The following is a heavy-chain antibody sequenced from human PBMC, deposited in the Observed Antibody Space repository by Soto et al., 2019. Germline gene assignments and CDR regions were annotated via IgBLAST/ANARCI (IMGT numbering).Heavy chain of an antibody. Sequence: DVQLVESGGGLVQRGGSLRLACAASGFTVISDYMTWVRQAPGKGLEWVSVIYSGVNTSYADSVKGRFTISRDNAKNTLYLQMNSLRAEDKAVYYCARGRLLISDWGQGAQVIV. CDR1: GFTVISDY. V-gene: IGHV3-66*01. CDR3: ARGRLLISD. D-gene: IGHD1-26*01. J-gene: IGHJ4*02. CDR2: IYSGVNT.